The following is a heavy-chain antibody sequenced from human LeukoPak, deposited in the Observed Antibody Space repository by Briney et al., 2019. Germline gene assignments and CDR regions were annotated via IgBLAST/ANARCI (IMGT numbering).Heavy chain of an antibody. CDR1: GGSISSGDYY. CDR2: IYYSGST. Sequence: SQTLSLTCTVSGGSISSGDYYWSWIRQPPGKGLEWIGYIYYSGSTYYNPSLKSRVTISVDTSKNQFSLQLSSVTPEDTAVYYCVRGGQGDGHSADEAFDIWGQGTMVTVS. CDR3: VRGGQGDGHSADEAFDI. V-gene: IGHV4-30-4*01. D-gene: IGHD5-18*01. J-gene: IGHJ3*02.